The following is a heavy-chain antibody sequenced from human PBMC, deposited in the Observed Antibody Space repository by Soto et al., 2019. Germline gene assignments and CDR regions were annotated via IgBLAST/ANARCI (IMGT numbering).Heavy chain of an antibody. J-gene: IGHJ4*02. Sequence: ASVKVSCKASGYTFTGYYMHCVRQAPGQGLEWMGWINPNSGGTNYAQKFQGWVTMTRDTSISTAYMELSRLRSDDTAVYYCARVVPRYCSGGSCSVYFDYWGQGTLVTVSS. CDR2: INPNSGGT. CDR1: GYTFTGYY. V-gene: IGHV1-2*04. CDR3: ARVVPRYCSGGSCSVYFDY. D-gene: IGHD2-15*01.